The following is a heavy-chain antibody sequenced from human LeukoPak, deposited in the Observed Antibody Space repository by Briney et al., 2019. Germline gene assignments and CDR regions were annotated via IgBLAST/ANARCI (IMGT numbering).Heavy chain of an antibody. CDR3: ARENSGNWFDP. V-gene: IGHV1-8*01. CDR2: MNPNSGNT. Sequence: SVXXSXKASXYTFTSYDINWVRQATGQGLEWMGWMNPNSGNTGYAQKFQGRVTMTRNTSISTAYMELSSLRSEDTAVYYCARENSGNWFDPWGQGTLVTVSS. CDR1: XYTFTSYD. D-gene: IGHD1-26*01. J-gene: IGHJ5*02.